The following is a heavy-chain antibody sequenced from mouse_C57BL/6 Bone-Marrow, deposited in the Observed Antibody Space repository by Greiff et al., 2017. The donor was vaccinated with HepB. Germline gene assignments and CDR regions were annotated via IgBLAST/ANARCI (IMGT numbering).Heavy chain of an antibody. CDR1: GYTFTSYW. V-gene: IGHV1-72*01. Sequence: QVQLQQPGAELVKPGASVKLSCKASGYTFTSYWMHWVKQRPGRGLEWIGRIDPNSGGTKYNEKFKSKATLTVDKPSSTAYMQLSSLTSEDSAVYYCASQGPYYYGSEDYAMDYWGQGTSVTVSS. CDR3: ASQGPYYYGSEDYAMDY. D-gene: IGHD1-1*01. CDR2: IDPNSGGT. J-gene: IGHJ4*01.